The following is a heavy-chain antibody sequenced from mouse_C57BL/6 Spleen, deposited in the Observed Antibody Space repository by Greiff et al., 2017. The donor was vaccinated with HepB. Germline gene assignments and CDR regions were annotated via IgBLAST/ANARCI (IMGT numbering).Heavy chain of an antibody. V-gene: IGHV1-50*01. CDR1: GYTFTSYW. Sequence: QVQLKQSGAELVKPGASVKLSCKASGYTFTSYWMQWVKQRPGQGLEWIGEIDPSDSYTNYNQKFKGKATLTVDTSSSTAYMQLSSLTSEDSAVYYCARSGYGSSYYFDYWGQGTTLTVSS. CDR3: ARSGYGSSYYFDY. J-gene: IGHJ2*01. D-gene: IGHD1-1*01. CDR2: IDPSDSYT.